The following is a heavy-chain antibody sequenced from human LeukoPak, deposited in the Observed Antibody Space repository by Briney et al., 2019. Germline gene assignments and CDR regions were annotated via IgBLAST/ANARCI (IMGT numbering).Heavy chain of an antibody. Sequence: GGSLRLSCAASGFTVSSNYMSWVRQAPGKGLEWVSVIYSGGSTYYADSVKGRFTISRAKSKNTLYLQMNSLRAEDTAVYYCATSGSSSSFDYWGQGTLVSVSS. CDR3: ATSGSSSSFDY. CDR2: IYSGGST. D-gene: IGHD6-13*01. CDR1: GFTVSSNY. V-gene: IGHV3-66*02. J-gene: IGHJ4*02.